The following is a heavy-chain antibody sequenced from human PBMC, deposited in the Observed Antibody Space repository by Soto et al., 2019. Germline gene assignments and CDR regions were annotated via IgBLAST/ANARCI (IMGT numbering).Heavy chain of an antibody. CDR1: GGSISSSNW. Sequence: QVQLQESGPGLVKPSGTLSLTCAVSGGSISSSNWWSWVRQPPGKGLEWIGEIYHSGSTNYNPSLKSRATIPVDKSKSQFSLKLSSVTAADTAVYYCARVPAAMIESENLWGQGTLVTVSS. J-gene: IGHJ4*02. D-gene: IGHD2-2*01. CDR2: IYHSGST. V-gene: IGHV4-4*02. CDR3: ARVPAAMIESENL.